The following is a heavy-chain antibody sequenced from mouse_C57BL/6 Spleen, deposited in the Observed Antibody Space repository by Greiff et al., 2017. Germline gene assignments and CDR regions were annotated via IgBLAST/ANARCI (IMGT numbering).Heavy chain of an antibody. CDR2: IRSKSNNYAT. J-gene: IGHJ4*01. V-gene: IGHV10-1*01. CDR3: VSLVSVKDY. Sequence: EVKLMESGGGLVQPQGSLKLSCAASGFSFNTYAMNWVRQAPGKGLEWVDRIRSKSNNYATYYADSVKDRFIISRDDSESMLYLQMNNLNTEDTAMYYCVSLVSVKDYWGQGTSVTVSS. CDR1: GFSFNTYA.